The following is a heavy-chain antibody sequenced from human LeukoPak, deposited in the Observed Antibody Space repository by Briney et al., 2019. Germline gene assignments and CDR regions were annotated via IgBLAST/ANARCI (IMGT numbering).Heavy chain of an antibody. CDR3: ARVGGVPAAIGWDYYYMDV. Sequence: SQTLSLTCTVSGGSISSGGYYWSWIRQHPGKGLEWIGYIYYSGSTYYNPSLKSRVTISVDTSKNQFSLKLSSVTAADTAVYYCARVGGVPAAIGWDYYYMDVWGKGTTVTVSS. D-gene: IGHD2-2*02. V-gene: IGHV4-31*03. CDR2: IYYSGST. J-gene: IGHJ6*03. CDR1: GGSISSGGYY.